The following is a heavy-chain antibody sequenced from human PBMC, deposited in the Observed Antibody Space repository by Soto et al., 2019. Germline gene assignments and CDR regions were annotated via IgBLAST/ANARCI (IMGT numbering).Heavy chain of an antibody. D-gene: IGHD6-13*01. J-gene: IGHJ5*02. CDR2: INHSGST. V-gene: IGHV4-34*01. CDR1: GGSFSGYY. CDR3: ARLYSSSWYGHNWFDP. Sequence: SETLSLTCAVYGGSFSGYYWSWIRQPPGKGLEWIGEINHSGSTNYNPSLKSRVTISVDTSKNQFSLKLSSVTAADTAVYYCARLYSSSWYGHNWFDPWGQGTLVTVSS.